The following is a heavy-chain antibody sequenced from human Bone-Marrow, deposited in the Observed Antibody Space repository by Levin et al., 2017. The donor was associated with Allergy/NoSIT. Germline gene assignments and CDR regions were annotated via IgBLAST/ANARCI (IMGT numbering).Heavy chain of an antibody. CDR3: ARDYDILTGSYGMDV. Sequence: SETLSLTCTVSGGSISSYYWSWIRQPPGKGLEWIGYIYYSGSTNYNPSLKSRVTISVDTSKNQFSLKLSSVTAADTAVYYCARDYDILTGSYGMDVWGQGTTVTVSS. CDR2: IYYSGST. V-gene: IGHV4-59*01. CDR1: GGSISSYY. J-gene: IGHJ6*02. D-gene: IGHD3-9*01.